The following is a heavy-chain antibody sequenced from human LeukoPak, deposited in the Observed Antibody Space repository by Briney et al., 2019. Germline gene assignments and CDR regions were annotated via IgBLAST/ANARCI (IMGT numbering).Heavy chain of an antibody. Sequence: GGSLRLSCAASGFTFSSYAMSWARQAPGKGREWVSAISGSGGSTYYADSVKGRFTISRDNSKNTLYLQMNSLRAEDTAVYYCARGDSGSYSGFDYWGQGTLVTVSS. J-gene: IGHJ4*02. V-gene: IGHV3-23*01. CDR2: ISGSGGST. CDR3: ARGDSGSYSGFDY. CDR1: GFTFSSYA. D-gene: IGHD1-26*01.